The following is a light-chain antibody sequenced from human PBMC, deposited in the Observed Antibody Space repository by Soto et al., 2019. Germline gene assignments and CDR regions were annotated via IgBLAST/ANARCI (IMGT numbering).Light chain of an antibody. V-gene: IGKV1-17*03. CDR1: QNIGSS. CDR2: TTS. J-gene: IGKJ3*01. CDR3: LQHDSYPRT. Sequence: DIQMTQSPSAMSASVGDRVTITCRASQNIGSSLAWFQQKPGKVPKRLIHTTSTLESGVPSRFSGSGSVTEFTLTISSLQPEDFATYDCLQHDSYPRTFGPGTKVDIK.